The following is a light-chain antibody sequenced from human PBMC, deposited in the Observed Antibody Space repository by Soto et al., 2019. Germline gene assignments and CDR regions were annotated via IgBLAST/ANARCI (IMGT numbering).Light chain of an antibody. CDR1: SSDVGGYNS. Sequence: QSALAQPASVSGSPGQSLTISCPGTSSDVGGYNSVSWYQQHPGKAPKLLIYEVSNRPSGVSHRFSGSKSGDTASLTISGLQAEDEADYYCRSYASVRTDVFRTGTKVTV. V-gene: IGLV2-14*01. CDR2: EVS. J-gene: IGLJ1*01. CDR3: RSYASVRTDV.